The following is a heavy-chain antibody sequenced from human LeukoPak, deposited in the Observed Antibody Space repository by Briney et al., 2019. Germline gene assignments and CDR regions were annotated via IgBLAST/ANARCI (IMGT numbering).Heavy chain of an antibody. CDR1: GFTFIEHE. V-gene: IGHV3-48*03. CDR3: ARAPLTTDY. J-gene: IGHJ4*02. CDR2: ISGDAETI. Sequence: GGSLRLSCVGSGFTFIEHEMNWVRQTPGKGLEWISYISGDAETIFYRDSVRGRVTISRDNTKNSLYLQMNSLRAEDTAVYYCARAPLTTDYWGQGTLVTVSS. D-gene: IGHD1-1*01.